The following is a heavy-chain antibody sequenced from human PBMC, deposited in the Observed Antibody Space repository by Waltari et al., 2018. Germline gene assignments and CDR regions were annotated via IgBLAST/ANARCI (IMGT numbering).Heavy chain of an antibody. CDR2: IMHIFVTA. D-gene: IGHD2-2*01. CDR3: ARAQRGGYCSSTSCYPFDY. V-gene: IGHV1-69*12. J-gene: IGHJ4*02. Sequence: QVQLVQSGAEVKKPGSSVKVSCKASGGTFSSYAISWVRQATGQGLEWMGGIMHIFVTANYAKKFRGRVTITADESTSTAYMELSSRRAEDTAVYYCARAQRGGYCSSTSCYPFDYWGQGTLVTVSS. CDR1: GGTFSSYA.